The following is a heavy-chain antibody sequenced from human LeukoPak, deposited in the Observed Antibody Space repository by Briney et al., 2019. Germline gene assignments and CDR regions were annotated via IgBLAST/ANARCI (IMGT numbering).Heavy chain of an antibody. D-gene: IGHD3-10*01. V-gene: IGHV3-30*03. CDR2: TSSDLNVK. CDR3: AREGYYGSGSPPSLYFDY. Sequence: GGSLRLSCGASGFSFSLYGMHWVRQAPGKGLEWVAVTSSDLNVKLYADSVEGRFTISRDNSRSTLYLQMNSLRPEDTAIYYCAREGYYGSGSPPSLYFDYWGQGTLVTVSS. CDR1: GFSFSLYG. J-gene: IGHJ4*02.